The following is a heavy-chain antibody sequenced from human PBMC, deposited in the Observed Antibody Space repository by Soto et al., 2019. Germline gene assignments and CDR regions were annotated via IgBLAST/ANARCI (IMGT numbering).Heavy chain of an antibody. CDR2: IYYSGST. J-gene: IGHJ3*02. V-gene: IGHV4-31*02. D-gene: IGHD2-15*01. CDR3: ARGNGGSLGAFDI. CDR1: GGSISSGGYY. Sequence: SETLSLTCTVSGGSISSGGYYWSWIRQHPGKGPEWIGYIYYSGSTYYNPSLKSRVTISVDTSKNQFSLKLSSVTAADTAVYYCARGNGGSLGAFDIWGQGTMVTVSS.